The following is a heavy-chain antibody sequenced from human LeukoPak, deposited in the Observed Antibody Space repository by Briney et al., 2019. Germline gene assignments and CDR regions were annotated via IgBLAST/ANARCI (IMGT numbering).Heavy chain of an antibody. CDR1: GYTFTGYY. CDR3: ARPDRYCSGGSCYPYYFDY. CDR2: INPNSGGT. J-gene: IGHJ4*02. V-gene: IGHV1-2*02. D-gene: IGHD2-15*01. Sequence: ASVKVSCKASGYTFTGYYMHWVRQAPGQGLEWMGWINPNSGGTNYAQKFQGRVTMTRDTSISTAYMELSRLRSDDTAVYYCARPDRYCSGGSCYPYYFDYWGRGTLVTVSS.